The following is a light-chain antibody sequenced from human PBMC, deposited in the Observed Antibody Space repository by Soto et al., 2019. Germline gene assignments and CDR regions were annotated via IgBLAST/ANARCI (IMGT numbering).Light chain of an antibody. CDR2: DAS. Sequence: DIVMTQSPATLSVSPGERATLSCRASQSVGSKFAWYQQKPGQAPRLLIYDASTRATGVPARFSGSGSGTEFTLTISSLQSEDFAVYYCQQYKNWPPITFGQGTRVEIK. CDR1: QSVGSK. V-gene: IGKV3-15*01. CDR3: QQYKNWPPIT. J-gene: IGKJ5*01.